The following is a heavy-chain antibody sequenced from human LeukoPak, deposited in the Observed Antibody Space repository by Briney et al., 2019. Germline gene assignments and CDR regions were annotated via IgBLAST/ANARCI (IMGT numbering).Heavy chain of an antibody. D-gene: IGHD1-26*01. Sequence: GRSLRLSCAASGFTFSNYGMHWVRQSPGKGLEGVAVISHDGSDNYYADSVKGRFTISRDNSKNTLYLQMNSLRAEDTAVYYCAKVSRQWELVYWFDPWGQGTLVTVSS. J-gene: IGHJ5*02. CDR2: ISHDGSDN. V-gene: IGHV3-30*18. CDR1: GFTFSNYG. CDR3: AKVSRQWELVYWFDP.